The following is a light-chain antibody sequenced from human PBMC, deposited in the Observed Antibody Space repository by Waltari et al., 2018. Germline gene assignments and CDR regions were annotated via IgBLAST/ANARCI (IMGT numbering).Light chain of an antibody. Sequence: QSALTQPASVSGSPGQSITISCSGTSSDVGGYNYVSWYQQHPGNAPKLIIFDVTRWPSVVSNRFSGSKSGNTASLTIFGLQAEDEADYYCASYTSTRTVVFGGGTRVTVL. V-gene: IGLV2-14*03. CDR2: DVT. J-gene: IGLJ2*01. CDR1: SSDVGGYNY. CDR3: ASYTSTRTVV.